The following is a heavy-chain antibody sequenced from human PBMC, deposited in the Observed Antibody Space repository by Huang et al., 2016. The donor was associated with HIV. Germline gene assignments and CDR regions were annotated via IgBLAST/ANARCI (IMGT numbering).Heavy chain of an antibody. Sequence: QVQLVQSGPEMKKPGASVNVSCKASGYTFFTYSISWVRQAPGQGLEWMGRVSTYNGHTNDAQKFQGRLTLTTDVATSSAYMELKNLRSDDTAVYYCARFRGPQVTLNWLDPWGQGTLVTVSS. CDR1: GYTFFTYS. CDR2: VSTYNGHT. J-gene: IGHJ5*02. V-gene: IGHV1-18*01. CDR3: ARFRGPQVTLNWLDP. D-gene: IGHD3-10*01.